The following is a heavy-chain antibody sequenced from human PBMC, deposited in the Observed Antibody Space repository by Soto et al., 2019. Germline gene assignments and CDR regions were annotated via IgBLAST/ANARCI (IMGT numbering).Heavy chain of an antibody. V-gene: IGHV4-59*01. CDR2: IYYSGST. D-gene: IGHD3-10*01. CDR3: ARGVLWFGELSGTYDY. CDR1: GGSISSYY. J-gene: IGHJ4*02. Sequence: NPSETLSLTCTVSGGSISSYYWSWIRQPPGKGLEWIGYIYYSGSTNYNPSLKSRVTISVDTSKNQFSLKLSSVTAADTAAYYCARGVLWFGELSGTYDYWGQGTLVTVSS.